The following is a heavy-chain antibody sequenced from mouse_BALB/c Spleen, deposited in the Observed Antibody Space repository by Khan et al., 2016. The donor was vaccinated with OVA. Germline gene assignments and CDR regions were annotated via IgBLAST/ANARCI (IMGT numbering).Heavy chain of an antibody. D-gene: IGHD4-1*01. Sequence: EVQLQESGPGLVKPSQSLSLTCTVTGYSITSDYAWNWIRQFPGNKLEWMGYISYSGSTTSNPSLKSRISITRDTPKNQFFLQLNSVTTEDTATYYCASELGRYYAMDYWGQGTSVTVSS. CDR1: GYSITSDYA. CDR3: ASELGRYYAMDY. V-gene: IGHV3-2*02. CDR2: ISYSGST. J-gene: IGHJ4*01.